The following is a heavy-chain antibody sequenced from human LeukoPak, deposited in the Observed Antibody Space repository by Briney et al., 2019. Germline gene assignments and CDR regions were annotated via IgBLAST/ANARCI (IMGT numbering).Heavy chain of an antibody. V-gene: IGHV3-53*01. CDR3: ARGRYSSGWYYFDY. D-gene: IGHD6-19*01. CDR2: IYSGGST. CDR1: GFTVSSNY. J-gene: IGHJ4*02. Sequence: GGSLRLSCAASGFTVSSNYMSWVRQAPGKGLEWVSVIYSGGSTYYADSVKGRFTISRDNSKNTLYFQMNSLRAEDTAVYYCARGRYSSGWYYFDYWGQGTLVTVSS.